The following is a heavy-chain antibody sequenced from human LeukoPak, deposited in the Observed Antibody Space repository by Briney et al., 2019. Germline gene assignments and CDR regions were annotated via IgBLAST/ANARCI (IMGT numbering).Heavy chain of an antibody. CDR2: ISWNSGSI. CDR3: AKGTYVYGMDV. V-gene: IGHV3-9*02. D-gene: IGHD3-16*01. J-gene: IGHJ6*02. Sequence: GGSLRLSCAASGFTSDDYAMHWVRQAPGKGLEWVSGISWNSGSIGYADSVKGRFTISRDNAKNSLYLQMNSLRAEDTALYYCAKGTYVYGMDVWGQGTTVTVSS. CDR1: GFTSDDYA.